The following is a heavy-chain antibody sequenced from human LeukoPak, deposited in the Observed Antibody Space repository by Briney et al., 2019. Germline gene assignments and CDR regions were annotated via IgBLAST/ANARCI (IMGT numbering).Heavy chain of an antibody. V-gene: IGHV3-23*01. Sequence: GGSLRLSCAASGFTFSSYAMSWVRQAPGKGLEWVSAISGSGGGTYYADSVKGRFTISRDNSKNTLYLQMNSLRAEDTAVYYCAKDDDKAAAGPYFDYWGQGTLVTVSS. CDR2: ISGSGGGT. J-gene: IGHJ4*02. CDR1: GFTFSSYA. D-gene: IGHD6-13*01. CDR3: AKDDDKAAAGPYFDY.